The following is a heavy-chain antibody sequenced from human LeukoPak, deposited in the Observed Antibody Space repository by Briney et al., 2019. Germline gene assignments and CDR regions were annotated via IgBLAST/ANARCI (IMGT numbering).Heavy chain of an antibody. V-gene: IGHV4-39*07. J-gene: IGHJ4*02. CDR2: IYHSGST. D-gene: IGHD2-15*01. CDR3: ARDGGGSDC. Sequence: PSETLSLTCTVSGGSISSSNYYWGWIRQPPGKGLEWIGQIYHSGSTNYNPSLKSRVIISVDKSKNQFSLKLKYVTAADTAVYYCARDGGGSDCWGQGTLVTVSS. CDR1: GGSISSSNYY.